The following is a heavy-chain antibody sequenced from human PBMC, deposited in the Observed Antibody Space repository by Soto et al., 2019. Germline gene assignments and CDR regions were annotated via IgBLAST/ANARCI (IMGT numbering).Heavy chain of an antibody. J-gene: IGHJ5*02. V-gene: IGHV4-4*07. CDR2: IYTSGST. CDR1: GGSISSYY. D-gene: IGHD3-3*01. CDR3: ARDPHYDFWSGYSGWFDP. Sequence: TSETLSLTCTVSGGSISSYYWSWIRQPAGKGLEWIGRIYTSGSTNYNPSLKSRVTMSVDTSKNQFSLKLSSVTAADTAVYYCARDPHYDFWSGYSGWFDPWGQGTLVTVSS.